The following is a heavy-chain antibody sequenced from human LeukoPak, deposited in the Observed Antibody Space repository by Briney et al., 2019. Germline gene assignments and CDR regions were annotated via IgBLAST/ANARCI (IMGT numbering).Heavy chain of an antibody. V-gene: IGHV1-2*02. CDR2: INPNSGGT. Sequence: ASVKVSCKASGYTFSGYYLHWVRQAPGQGLEWMGWINPNSGGTNYAQKFQGRVTMTGDTSISTAYMELSRLRSDDTAVYYCARGPVGQFSLIGEWDYWGQGTLVTVSS. J-gene: IGHJ4*02. CDR3: ARGPVGQFSLIGEWDY. CDR1: GYTFSGYY. D-gene: IGHD3-3*01.